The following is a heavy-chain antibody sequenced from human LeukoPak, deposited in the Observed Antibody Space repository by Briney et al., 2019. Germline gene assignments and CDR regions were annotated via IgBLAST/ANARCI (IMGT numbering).Heavy chain of an antibody. J-gene: IGHJ4*02. CDR1: GGSFSGYY. Sequence: SETLSLTCAVYGGSFSGYYWSWIRQPPGKGLEWIGEINHSGSTNYNPSLKSRVTISVDTSKNQFSLKLSSVTAADTAVYYCARSVPAALSLMASYFDYWGQGTLVTVSS. D-gene: IGHD2-2*01. CDR3: ARSVPAALSLMASYFDY. V-gene: IGHV4-34*01. CDR2: INHSGST.